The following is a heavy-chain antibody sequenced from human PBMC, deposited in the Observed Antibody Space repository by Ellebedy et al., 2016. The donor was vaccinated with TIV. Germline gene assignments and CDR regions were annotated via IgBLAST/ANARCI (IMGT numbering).Heavy chain of an antibody. V-gene: IGHV3-23*01. Sequence: GGSLRLSXAASGFTFSSYAMSWVRQAPGKGLEWVSAISGSGGSTYYADSVKGRFTISRDNSKNTLYLQMNSLRAEDTAVYYCANVVVVYPHAFDIWGQGTMVTVSS. CDR1: GFTFSSYA. J-gene: IGHJ3*02. CDR3: ANVVVVYPHAFDI. D-gene: IGHD2-15*01. CDR2: ISGSGGST.